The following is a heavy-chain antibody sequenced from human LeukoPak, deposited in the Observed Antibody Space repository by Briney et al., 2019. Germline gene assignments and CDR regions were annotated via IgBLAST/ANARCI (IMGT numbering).Heavy chain of an antibody. CDR2: INHSGST. Sequence: PSETLSLTCAVYGGSFSGYYWSWIRHPPGKGPDWTGEINHSGSTNYNPSLKCRVTLSVATSKTQFSLKLSSVTAADTAVYYCAKERPSGSWYSNWFDPWGQGTLVAVSS. D-gene: IGHD6-13*01. V-gene: IGHV4-34*01. CDR1: GGSFSGYY. CDR3: AKERPSGSWYSNWFDP. J-gene: IGHJ5*02.